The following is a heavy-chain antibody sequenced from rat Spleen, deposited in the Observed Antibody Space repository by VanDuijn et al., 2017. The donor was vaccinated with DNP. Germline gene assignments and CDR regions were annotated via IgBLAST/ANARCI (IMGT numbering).Heavy chain of an antibody. D-gene: IGHD1-12*02. Sequence: EVQLVESGGGLVQPGRSLKLSCAVSGITFSDHNMAWVRQAPAKELEWVATISTGGDDTYYRDSVKGRFTISRDNAKSTLYLQMDSLRSEDTATYYCARSNTYYDGTYYYWYFDFWGPGTMVTVSS. J-gene: IGHJ1*01. CDR3: ARSNTYYDGTYYYWYFDF. CDR1: GITFSDHN. V-gene: IGHV5-25*01. CDR2: ISTGGDDT.